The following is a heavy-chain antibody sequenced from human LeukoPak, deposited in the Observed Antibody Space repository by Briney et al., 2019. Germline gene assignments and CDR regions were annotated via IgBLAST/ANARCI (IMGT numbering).Heavy chain of an antibody. CDR3: ARPYYYDSRIDP. V-gene: IGHV4-30-4*01. J-gene: IGHJ5*02. D-gene: IGHD3-22*01. CDR1: GGSISSGDYY. CDR2: MYYSGST. Sequence: SEALSLTCTVSGGSISSGDYYWSWIRQPPGKGMEWIAYMYYSGSTYYNPSLKSRVTMSADTSKNQLSLKLSSVTAADTAVYYCARPYYYDSRIDPWGQGILVTVSS.